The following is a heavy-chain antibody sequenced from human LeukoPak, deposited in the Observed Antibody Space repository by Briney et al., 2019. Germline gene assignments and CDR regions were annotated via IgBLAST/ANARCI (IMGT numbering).Heavy chain of an antibody. CDR3: ARRFSGIAAAGAGGYYFDY. CDR2: INHSGST. CDR1: GGSFSGYY. D-gene: IGHD6-13*01. V-gene: IGHV4-34*01. J-gene: IGHJ4*02. Sequence: SETLSLTCAVYGGSFSGYYWSWIRQPPGKGLEWIGEINHSGSTNYNPPLKSRVTISVDTSKNQFSLKLSSVTAADTAVYYCARRFSGIAAAGAGGYYFDYWGQGTLVTVSS.